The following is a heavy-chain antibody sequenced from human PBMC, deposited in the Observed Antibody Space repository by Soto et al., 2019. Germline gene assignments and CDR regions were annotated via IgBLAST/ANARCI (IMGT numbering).Heavy chain of an antibody. CDR2: IYSGGST. CDR1: GFTVSSNY. Sequence: GGSLRLSCAASGFTVSSNYMSWVRQAPGKGLEWVSVIYSGGSTYYADSVKGRFTISRDNSKNTLYLQMNSLRAEDTAVYYCARESEDLTSNFDYWGQGTLVTVSS. J-gene: IGHJ4*02. V-gene: IGHV3-53*01. CDR3: ARESEDLTSNFDY.